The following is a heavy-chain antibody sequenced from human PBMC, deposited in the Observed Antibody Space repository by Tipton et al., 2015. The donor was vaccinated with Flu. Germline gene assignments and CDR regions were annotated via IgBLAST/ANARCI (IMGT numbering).Heavy chain of an antibody. CDR3: ARRDYSNYVSEPKNWFDP. CDR1: GFSIRSSNHC. D-gene: IGHD4-11*01. J-gene: IGHJ5*02. Sequence: TLSLTCAVSGFSIRSSNHCWGWIRQPPGKGLEWIGNIFHRGNAYHNPSLKSRVTISVDTSKNQVSLKLSSVTAADTAVYYCARRDYSNYVSEPKNWFDPWGQGILVTVSS. CDR2: IFHRGNA. V-gene: IGHV4-38-2*01.